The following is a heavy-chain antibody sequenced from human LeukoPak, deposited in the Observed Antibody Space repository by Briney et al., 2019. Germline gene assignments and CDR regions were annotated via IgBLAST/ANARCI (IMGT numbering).Heavy chain of an antibody. CDR2: ISWNSGSI. J-gene: IGHJ4*02. CDR1: GFTFDDYA. D-gene: IGHD4-23*01. CDR3: AKDRHYGNYGGAIFDY. Sequence: PGRSLRLSCAASGFTFDDYAMHWVRQAPGKGLEWVSGISWNSGSIGYADSVKGRFTISRDSAKNSLYLQMNSLRAEDTALYYCAKDRHYGNYGGAIFDYWGQGTLVTVSS. V-gene: IGHV3-9*01.